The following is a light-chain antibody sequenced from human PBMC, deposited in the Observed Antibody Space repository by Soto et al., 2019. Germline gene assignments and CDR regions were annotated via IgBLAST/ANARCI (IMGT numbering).Light chain of an antibody. CDR1: QGISSA. J-gene: IGKJ1*01. V-gene: IGKV1-13*02. CDR3: QHWT. CDR2: DAS. Sequence: AIQLTQSPSSLSASVGDRVTITSRPSQGISSALAWYQQKPGKAPKLLIYDASSLESGVPSRFSGSGSGTDFTLTISSLQPEDFATYYCQHWTFGQGTKVEIK.